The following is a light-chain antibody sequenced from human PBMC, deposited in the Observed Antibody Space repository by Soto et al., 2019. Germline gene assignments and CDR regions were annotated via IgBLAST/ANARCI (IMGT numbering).Light chain of an antibody. Sequence: QSALTQPASVSGSPGQSITISCTGTSSDVGDYNYVSWYQRHPGKAPKLMIFDVSNRPSGVSNRFSGSKSGNTASLTISELQAEDEADYYCSSYTSSSTYVFGTGTKVTVL. CDR1: SSDVGDYNY. CDR3: SSYTSSSTYV. V-gene: IGLV2-14*01. CDR2: DVS. J-gene: IGLJ1*01.